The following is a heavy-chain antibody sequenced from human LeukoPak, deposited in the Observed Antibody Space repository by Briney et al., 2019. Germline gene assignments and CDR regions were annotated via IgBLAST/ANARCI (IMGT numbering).Heavy chain of an antibody. Sequence: GGSLRLSCAASEFTFSIYSMNWVRQAPGKGLEWVSYTSSSSSYIYYADSVKGRFTISRDNAKNSLYLQMNSLRAEDTAVYYCACITMVRGVIIWGQGTLVTVSS. CDR3: ACITMVRGVII. V-gene: IGHV3-21*05. D-gene: IGHD3-10*01. J-gene: IGHJ4*02. CDR2: TSSSSSYI. CDR1: EFTFSIYS.